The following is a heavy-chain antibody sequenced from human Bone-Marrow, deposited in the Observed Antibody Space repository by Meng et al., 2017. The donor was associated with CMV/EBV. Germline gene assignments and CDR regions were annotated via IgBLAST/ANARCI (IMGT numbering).Heavy chain of an antibody. V-gene: IGHV3-30*02. D-gene: IGHD3-3*01. CDR3: AKDQTYYDFWSGYRNHYYYGMDV. Sequence: GESLKISCAASGFTFSSYGMHWVRQAPGKGLEWVAVIWYDGSNKYYVDSVKGRFTISRDNSKNTLYLQMNSLRTEDTAVYYCAKDQTYYDFWSGYRNHYYYGMDVWGQGTTVTVSS. CDR2: IWYDGSNK. J-gene: IGHJ6*02. CDR1: GFTFSSYG.